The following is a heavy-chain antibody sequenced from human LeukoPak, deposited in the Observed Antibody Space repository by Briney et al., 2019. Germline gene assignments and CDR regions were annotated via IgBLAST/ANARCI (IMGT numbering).Heavy chain of an antibody. J-gene: IGHJ4*02. CDR2: IRSKANSYAT. D-gene: IGHD5-18*01. V-gene: IGHV3-73*01. CDR3: TRQNSYGYGYFDY. Sequence: PGESLKLSCAASGFSFSGSAMHWVRQASGKGLEWVGRIRSKANSYATAYAASVKGRFTISRDDSKNTAYLQMDSLKTEDTAVYYCTRQNSYGYGYFDYWGQGTLVTVSS. CDR1: GFSFSGSA.